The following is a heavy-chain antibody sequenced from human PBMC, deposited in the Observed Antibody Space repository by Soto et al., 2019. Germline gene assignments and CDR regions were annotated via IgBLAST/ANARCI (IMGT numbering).Heavy chain of an antibody. V-gene: IGHV3-23*01. D-gene: IGHD1-20*01. J-gene: IGHJ5*01. CDR1: KFTFSDFA. Sequence: DVQLLESGGGLVQPGGSLTLSCAASKFTFSDFAMSWVRQAPGKGLEWVSSIGGRGTDTYYADSVKGRFTISRDHSKNTLFLQMDSLRDEDTAVYYCAKDAVPYNGKWDWFDSWGQGTLVIVSS. CDR2: IGGRGTDT. CDR3: AKDAVPYNGKWDWFDS.